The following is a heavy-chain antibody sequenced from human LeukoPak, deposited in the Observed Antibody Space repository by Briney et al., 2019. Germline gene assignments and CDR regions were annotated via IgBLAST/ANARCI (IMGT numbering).Heavy chain of an antibody. CDR1: GYTFTNYY. CDR3: ATAVTPYGCFDP. CDR2: INPSGGST. J-gene: IGHJ5*02. Sequence: ASVKVCCKASGYTFTNYYMHWVRRAPGQGLEWMVIINPSGGSTSSAQKFQGRVTMTRDTSTNTVYMELRSLTSEDTAMYYCATAVTPYGCFDPWGQGTLVTVSS. V-gene: IGHV1-46*01. D-gene: IGHD4-17*01.